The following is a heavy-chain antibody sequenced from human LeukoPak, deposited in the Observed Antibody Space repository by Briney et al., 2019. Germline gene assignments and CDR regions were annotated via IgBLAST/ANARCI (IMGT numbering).Heavy chain of an antibody. CDR3: AKSSGVAAAGYGMDV. D-gene: IGHD6-13*01. CDR1: GFTFSSYG. CDR2: ISYDGSNK. Sequence: GGSLRLPCAASGFTFSSYGMHWVRQAPGKGLEWVAVISYDGSNKYYADSVKGRFTISRDNSKNTLYLQMNSLRAEDTAVYYCAKSSGVAAAGYGMDVWGQGATVTVSS. J-gene: IGHJ6*02. V-gene: IGHV3-30*18.